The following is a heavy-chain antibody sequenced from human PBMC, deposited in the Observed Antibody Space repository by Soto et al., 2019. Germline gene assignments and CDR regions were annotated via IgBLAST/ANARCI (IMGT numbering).Heavy chain of an antibody. CDR1: GDSVSSNSAA. V-gene: IGHV6-1*01. J-gene: IGHJ6*03. D-gene: IGHD2-15*01. CDR3: AGTSTLQWCYMDG. CDR2: TYYRSRWYN. Sequence: QTLSLTCAISGDSVSSNSAAWNWIRQSPSRGLEWLGRTYYRSRWYNDYAVSVRSRITVNADTSKNQFSLHLNSVTPDDTALYSCAGTSTLQWCYMDGWDKGTTVTVAS.